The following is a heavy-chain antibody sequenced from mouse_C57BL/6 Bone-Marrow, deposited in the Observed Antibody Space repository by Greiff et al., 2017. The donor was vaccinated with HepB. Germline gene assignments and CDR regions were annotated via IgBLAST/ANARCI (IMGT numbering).Heavy chain of an antibody. D-gene: IGHD5-5*01. V-gene: IGHV1-19*01. CDR3: ASRDLPYFDY. CDR1: GYTFTDYY. J-gene: IGHJ2*01. CDR2: INPYNGGT. Sequence: EVQLQQSGPVLVKPGASVKMSCKASGYTFTDYYMNWVKQSHGKSLEWIGVINPYNGGTSYNQKFKGKATLTVDKSSSTAYMELNSLTSEDSAVYYCASRDLPYFDYWGQGTTLTVSS.